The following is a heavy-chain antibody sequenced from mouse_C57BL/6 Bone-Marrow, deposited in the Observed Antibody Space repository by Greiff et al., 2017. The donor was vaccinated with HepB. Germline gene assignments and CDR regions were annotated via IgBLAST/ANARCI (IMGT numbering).Heavy chain of an antibody. CDR3: ALYDGYFAMDY. CDR1: GYSFTGYY. D-gene: IGHD2-3*01. CDR2: INPSTGGT. V-gene: IGHV1-42*01. Sequence: EVQLQQSGPELVKPGASVKISCKASGYSFTGYYMNWVKQSPEKSLEWIGEINPSTGGTTYKQKFKAKATLTVDKSSITAYMQLKSLTSEDSAVYYCALYDGYFAMDYWGQGTSVTVSS. J-gene: IGHJ4*01.